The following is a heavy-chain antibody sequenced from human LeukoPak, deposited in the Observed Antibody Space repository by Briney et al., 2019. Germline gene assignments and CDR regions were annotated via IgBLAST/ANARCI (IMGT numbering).Heavy chain of an antibody. J-gene: IGHJ6*03. D-gene: IGHD3-10*01. Sequence: LEASVKVSCKASGYTFTGYYMHWVRQAPGQGLEWMGWINPNSGGTNYAQKFQGRVTMTRDTSISTAYMELSRLRSDDTAVYYCARSSGISYYYYTDVWGKGTTVTVSS. CDR2: INPNSGGT. CDR3: ARSSGISYYYYTDV. CDR1: GYTFTGYY. V-gene: IGHV1-2*03.